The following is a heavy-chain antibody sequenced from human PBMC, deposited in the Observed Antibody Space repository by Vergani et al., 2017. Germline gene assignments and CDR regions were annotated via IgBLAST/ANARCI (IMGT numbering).Heavy chain of an antibody. D-gene: IGHD3-9*01. CDR1: GYTFTSYA. V-gene: IGHV7-4-1*02. CDR2: INTNTGNP. Sequence: QVQLVQSGSELKKPGASVKVSCKASGYTFTSYAMNWVRQAPGQGLEWMGWINTNTGNPTYAQGFTGRFVFSLDTSVSTAYLQISSLKAEDTAVYYCSRAGDFDWPLLRYWFDPWGQGTLVTVSS. J-gene: IGHJ5*02. CDR3: SRAGDFDWPLLRYWFDP.